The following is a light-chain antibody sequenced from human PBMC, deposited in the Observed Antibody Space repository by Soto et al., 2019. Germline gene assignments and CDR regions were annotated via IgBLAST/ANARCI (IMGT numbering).Light chain of an antibody. Sequence: DIQMTQSPSTLSASVGDRVTITCRASQSISSWLAWYQQKPGKAPKLLIYDASSLESGVPSRFSGSGSGTEFTLTISSLQPEDFAIYYCQQYNRYLTFGQGTKVDNK. J-gene: IGKJ1*01. V-gene: IGKV1-5*01. CDR3: QQYNRYLT. CDR2: DAS. CDR1: QSISSW.